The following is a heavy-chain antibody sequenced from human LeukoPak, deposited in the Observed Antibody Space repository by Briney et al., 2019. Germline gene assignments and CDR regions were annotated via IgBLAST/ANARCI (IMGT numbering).Heavy chain of an antibody. D-gene: IGHD4-17*01. CDR3: ARGYSGYGVYYGMDV. V-gene: IGHV4-59*08. CDR2: IYYSGTT. J-gene: IGHJ6*02. Sequence: SETLSLTCTVSGGSISGYYWTWIRQHPGKGLEWIGYIYYSGTTNYNPSLRSRVAISVDTSKNQFSLKLSSVTAADTAVYYCARGYSGYGVYYGMDVWGQGTTVTVSS. CDR1: GGSISGYY.